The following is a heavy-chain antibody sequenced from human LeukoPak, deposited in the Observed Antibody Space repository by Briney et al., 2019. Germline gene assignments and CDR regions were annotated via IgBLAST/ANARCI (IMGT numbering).Heavy chain of an antibody. CDR3: AKAYDFWSGYRPSGTSYFDY. CDR1: GLTFSTSA. D-gene: IGHD3-3*01. J-gene: IGHJ4*02. Sequence: GGSLRLSCAASGLTFSTSAMTWVRQAPGKGLEWVSAISGSGGSTYYADSVKGRFTISRDNSKNTLYLQMNSLRAEDTAVYYCAKAYDFWSGYRPSGTSYFDYWGQGTLVTVSS. CDR2: ISGSGGST. V-gene: IGHV3-23*01.